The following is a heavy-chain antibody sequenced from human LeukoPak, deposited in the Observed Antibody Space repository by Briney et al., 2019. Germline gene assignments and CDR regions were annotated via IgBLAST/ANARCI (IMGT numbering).Heavy chain of an antibody. Sequence: RPSETLSLTCTVSGGSISSSSYYWGWIRQPPGKGLEWIGSINYSGSTYYNPSLKSRITISVDTSKNQFSLKVSSVTAADTAVYYCVRRLPPSGYNSWGQGTLVTVSS. V-gene: IGHV4-39*01. CDR1: GGSISSSSYY. D-gene: IGHD5-18*01. CDR3: VRRLPPSGYNS. J-gene: IGHJ4*02. CDR2: INYSGST.